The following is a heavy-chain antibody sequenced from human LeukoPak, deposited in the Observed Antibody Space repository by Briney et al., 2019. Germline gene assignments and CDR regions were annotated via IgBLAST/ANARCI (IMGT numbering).Heavy chain of an antibody. J-gene: IGHJ3*02. CDR3: ARDRSLGYCINGVCSDALDI. CDR1: GFTFDDYG. V-gene: IGHV3-20*04. CDR2: INWNGGST. Sequence: PGGSLRLSCAASGFTFDDYGMSWVRQAPGKGLEWVSGINWNGGSTGYADSVKGRFTISRDNAKNSLYLQMNSLRAEDTALYYYARDRSLGYCINGVCSDALDIWGKGTMVTVSS. D-gene: IGHD2-8*01.